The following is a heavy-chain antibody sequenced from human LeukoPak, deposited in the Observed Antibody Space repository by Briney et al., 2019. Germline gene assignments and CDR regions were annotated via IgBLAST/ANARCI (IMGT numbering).Heavy chain of an antibody. D-gene: IGHD2-2*01. CDR1: GFCFGDHG. Sequence: GGSLRLSCSASGFCFGDHGMSWVRQVPGKGLEWVSGINWSGGSTGYADPVRGRFTISRDNAKNSLYLQMDSLTAEDTALYYCVRAPITSPFYFDHWGQGTLVTVSS. V-gene: IGHV3-20*04. CDR3: VRAPITSPFYFDH. CDR2: INWSGGST. J-gene: IGHJ4*02.